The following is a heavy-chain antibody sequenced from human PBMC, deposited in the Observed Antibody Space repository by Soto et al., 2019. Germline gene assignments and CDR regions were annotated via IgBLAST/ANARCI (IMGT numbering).Heavy chain of an antibody. CDR3: ARDVGYCTNAVCETPYSFDY. J-gene: IGHJ4*02. CDR1: GFTFSSYE. D-gene: IGHD2-8*01. CDR2: ISSSGSTI. V-gene: IGHV3-48*03. Sequence: GGSLRLSCAASGFTFSSYEMNWVRQAPGKGLEWVSYISSSGSTIYYADSVKGRFTISRDNAKNSLYLQMNSLRDEDTAVYYSARDVGYCTNAVCETPYSFDYWGQGTLVTVSS.